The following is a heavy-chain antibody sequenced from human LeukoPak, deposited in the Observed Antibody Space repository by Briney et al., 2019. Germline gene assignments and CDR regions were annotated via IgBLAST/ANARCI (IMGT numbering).Heavy chain of an antibody. J-gene: IGHJ4*02. CDR3: AKGGIYYGSGSYYLIDY. Sequence: PGGSLRLSCAASGFTFSSHAMRWVRQAPGKGLEWVSAITGSGGSTYYADSVKGRFTISRDNSKNTLYMQMNSLRAEDTAVYYCAKGGIYYGSGSYYLIDYWGQGTLVTVSS. CDR1: GFTFSSHA. V-gene: IGHV3-23*01. CDR2: ITGSGGST. D-gene: IGHD3-10*01.